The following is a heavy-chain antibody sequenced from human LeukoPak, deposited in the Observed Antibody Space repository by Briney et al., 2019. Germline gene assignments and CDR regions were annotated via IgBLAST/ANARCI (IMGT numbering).Heavy chain of an antibody. CDR1: GFTFSSYG. V-gene: IGHV3-23*01. CDR2: ISGSGGST. Sequence: QSGGSLRLSCAASGFTFSSYGMPWVRQAPGKGLEWVSAISGSGGSTYYADSVKGRFTISRDNSKNTLYLQMNSLRAEDTAVYYCAKPLKTSADAFDIWGQGTMVTVSS. D-gene: IGHD2-2*01. CDR3: AKPLKTSADAFDI. J-gene: IGHJ3*02.